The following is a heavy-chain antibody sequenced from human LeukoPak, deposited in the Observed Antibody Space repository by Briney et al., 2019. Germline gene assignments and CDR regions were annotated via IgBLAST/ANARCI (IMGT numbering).Heavy chain of an antibody. V-gene: IGHV3-21*01. J-gene: IGHJ4*02. Sequence: GGSLRLSCAASGFTFNSYSMNWVRQAPGKGLEWVSSISSSSSYIYYADSVKGRFTISRDNAKNSLYLQMNSLRAEDTAVYYCARRGRDYYDSSVGYSGQGTLVTVSS. CDR1: GFTFNSYS. CDR2: ISSSSSYI. D-gene: IGHD3-22*01. CDR3: ARRGRDYYDSSVGY.